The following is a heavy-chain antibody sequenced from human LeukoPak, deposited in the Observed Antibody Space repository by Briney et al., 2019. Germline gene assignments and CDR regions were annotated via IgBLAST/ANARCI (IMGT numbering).Heavy chain of an antibody. Sequence: PGGSLRLSCAASGFTFSSYGMHWVRQAPGKGLEWVALIWYDGNNKYYADSVKGRFTISRDNSKNTLYLQLNSLRAEDTAVYYCASDVRSGGSCYTFWGQGTLVTVSS. D-gene: IGHD2-15*01. CDR1: GFTFSSYG. CDR3: ASDVRSGGSCYTF. J-gene: IGHJ4*02. CDR2: IWYDGNNK. V-gene: IGHV3-33*01.